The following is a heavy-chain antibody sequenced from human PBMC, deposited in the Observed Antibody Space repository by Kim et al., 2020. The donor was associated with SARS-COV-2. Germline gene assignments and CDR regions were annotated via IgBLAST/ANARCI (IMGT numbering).Heavy chain of an antibody. V-gene: IGHV3-23*01. D-gene: IGHD6-19*01. J-gene: IGHJ4*02. CDR3: ARDRSGWYYFDY. Sequence: YYADSVKDLFTISRDNSKNTLYLQLYSLRAEDAAVYYCARDRSGWYYFDYWGQGTLVTVSS.